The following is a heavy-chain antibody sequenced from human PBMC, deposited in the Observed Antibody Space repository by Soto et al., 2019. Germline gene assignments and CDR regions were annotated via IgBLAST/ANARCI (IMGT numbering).Heavy chain of an antibody. D-gene: IGHD3-9*01. J-gene: IGHJ5*02. Sequence: EVQLVESGGGLVKPGGSLRLSCAASGFTFSNAWMSWVRQAPGKGLEWVGRIKSKTDGGTTDYAAPVKGRFTISRDDSKNTLYLQMNSLKTEDTAVDYCTTAPYYDITNPFDPWCQGTLATVSS. V-gene: IGHV3-15*01. CDR2: IKSKTDGGTT. CDR3: TTAPYYDITNPFDP. CDR1: GFTFSNAW.